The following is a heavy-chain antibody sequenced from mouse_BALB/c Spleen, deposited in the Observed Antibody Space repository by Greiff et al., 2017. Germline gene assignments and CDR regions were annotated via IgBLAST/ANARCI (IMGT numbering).Heavy chain of an antibody. CDR2: INSNGGST. Sequence: EVKLMESGGGLVKLGGSLKLSCAASGFTFSSYYMSWVRQTPEKRLELVAAINSNGGSTYYPDTVKGRFTISRDNAKNTLYLQMSSLKSEDTALYYCARDYYGSSYYFDYWAKAPLSQSPQ. J-gene: IGHJ2*01. D-gene: IGHD1-1*01. CDR1: GFTFSSYY. V-gene: IGHV5-6-2*01. CDR3: ARDYYGSSYYFDY.